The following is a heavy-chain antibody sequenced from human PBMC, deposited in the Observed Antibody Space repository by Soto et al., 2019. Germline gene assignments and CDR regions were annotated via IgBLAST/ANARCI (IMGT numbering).Heavy chain of an antibody. V-gene: IGHV3-30-3*01. CDR3: AKDQVRVVAAAAFDY. CDR1: GFIFSNYA. D-gene: IGHD2-15*01. J-gene: IGHJ4*02. CDR2: ISFDGSNK. Sequence: GGSLRLSCAASGFIFSNYAMHWVRQAPGKGLEWVAVISFDGSNKYYADSVKGRCTISRDKSNNTLYLQMNSLRGEDTAVYYCAKDQVRVVAAAAFDYWGQGTLVTVSS.